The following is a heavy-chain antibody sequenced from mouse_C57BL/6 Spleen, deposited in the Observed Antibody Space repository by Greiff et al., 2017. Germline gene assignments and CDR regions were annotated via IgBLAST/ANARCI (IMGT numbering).Heavy chain of an antibody. D-gene: IGHD2-4*01. J-gene: IGHJ2*01. CDR3: TVITFDY. CDR1: GYTFTDYE. CDR2: IDPETGGT. V-gene: IGHV1-15*01. Sequence: VQLQQSGAELVRPGASVTLSCKASGYTFTDYEMHWVKQTPVHGLEWIGAIDPETGGTAYNQKFKGKAILTAAKSSSTAYMELRSLTSEYSAIYYCTVITFDYWGQGTTLTVSS.